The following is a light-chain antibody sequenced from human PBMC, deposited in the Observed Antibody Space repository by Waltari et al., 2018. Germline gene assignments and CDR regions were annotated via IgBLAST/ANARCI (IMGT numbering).Light chain of an antibody. CDR1: SSNVGGDNY. CDR2: DVS. V-gene: IGLV2-14*01. CDR3: SSYTSSSTFV. J-gene: IGLJ1*01. Sequence: QSALTHPASVSGSPGPAITISCTATSSNVGGDNYVSWYQQHPGKAPKLMIYDVSKRPSGVSNRFSGAKSGNTASLTISGLQAEDEAEYYCSSYTSSSTFVFGTGTNVTVL.